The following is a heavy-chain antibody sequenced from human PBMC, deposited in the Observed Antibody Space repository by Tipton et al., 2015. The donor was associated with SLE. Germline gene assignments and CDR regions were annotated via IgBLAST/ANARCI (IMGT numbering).Heavy chain of an antibody. Sequence: QVQLVQSGAEVKKPGASVKVSCKASGYTFNSYDISWVRQAPGQGLEWMGWISAYNGNTNNAQKLQGRVTMTTDTSTSTAYMELRSLSSDDTAVSYCARGKLTGAPGDAFDIWGQGTMVTVSS. D-gene: IGHD7-27*01. CDR2: ISAYNGNT. CDR3: ARGKLTGAPGDAFDI. CDR1: GYTFNSYD. J-gene: IGHJ3*02. V-gene: IGHV1-18*01.